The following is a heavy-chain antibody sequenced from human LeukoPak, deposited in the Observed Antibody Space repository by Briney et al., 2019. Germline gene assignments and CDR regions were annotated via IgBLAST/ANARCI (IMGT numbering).Heavy chain of an antibody. Sequence: GGSLRLSCAASGFTFSSYAMSWLRQAPGKGLEWVSALSGSGGSTYYADSVKGRFTISRDNSKNTLYLQMNSLRAKATAVYSCAKAVPTIAARLCWFDPWGQGTLVTVSA. CDR2: LSGSGGST. J-gene: IGHJ5*02. CDR1: GFTFSSYA. V-gene: IGHV3-23*01. CDR3: AKAVPTIAARLCWFDP. D-gene: IGHD6-6*01.